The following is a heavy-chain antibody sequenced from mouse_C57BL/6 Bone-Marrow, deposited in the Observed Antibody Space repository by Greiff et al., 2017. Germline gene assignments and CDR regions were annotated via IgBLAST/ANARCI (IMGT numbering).Heavy chain of an antibody. CDR3: TREDYYGSRVDY. CDR2: ISSGGDYI. J-gene: IGHJ4*01. V-gene: IGHV5-9-1*02. CDR1: GFTFSSYA. D-gene: IGHD1-1*01. Sequence: DVMLVESGEGLVKPGGSLKLSCAASGFTFSSYAMSWVRQTPEKRLEWVAYISSGGDYIYYADTVKGRFTISRDNARNTLYLQMSSLKSEDTAMYYCTREDYYGSRVDYWGQGTSVTVSS.